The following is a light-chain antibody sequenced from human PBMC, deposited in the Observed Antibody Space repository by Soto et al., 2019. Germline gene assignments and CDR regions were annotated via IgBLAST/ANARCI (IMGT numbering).Light chain of an antibody. CDR1: QSISNF. V-gene: IGKV1-39*01. J-gene: IGKJ4*01. CDR2: ASS. Sequence: DIQLTQSPSSLSASVGDRVIITCRASQSISNFLNWYQQKPGKAPHVLIYASSSLQSGVPSRFSGSGSGTYFTLIISSLQPEDFATYYCQQSYSPSLTFCGGSRVEI. CDR3: QQSYSPSLT.